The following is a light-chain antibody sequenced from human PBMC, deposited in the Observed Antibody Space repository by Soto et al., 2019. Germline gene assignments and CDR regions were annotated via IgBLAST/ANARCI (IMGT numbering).Light chain of an antibody. Sequence: EIVLTQSPGTLSLSPGERATLSCRASQSVRSDYLAWYQQKPGQAPRLLIYDASNRATGIPARFSGSGSGTDFTLTISSLEPEDFAVYYCQQRSNWPLTFGQGTKVDI. CDR2: DAS. V-gene: IGKV3-11*01. J-gene: IGKJ1*01. CDR3: QQRSNWPLT. CDR1: QSVRSDY.